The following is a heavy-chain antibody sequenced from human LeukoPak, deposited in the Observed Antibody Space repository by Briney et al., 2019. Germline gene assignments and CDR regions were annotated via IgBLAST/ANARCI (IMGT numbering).Heavy chain of an antibody. CDR2: INNNGGST. D-gene: IGHD3-22*01. CDR3: AKGSHSSGYSPFDY. CDR1: GFTFDSYA. V-gene: IGHV3-23*01. J-gene: IGHJ4*02. Sequence: PGGSLRLSCAASGFTFDSYAMSWVRQAPGKGLKWVSTINNNGGSTYYLESVKGRFTISRDSSKNTLYLQMNGLRAEDTAVYYCAKGSHSSGYSPFDYWGQGTLVTVSS.